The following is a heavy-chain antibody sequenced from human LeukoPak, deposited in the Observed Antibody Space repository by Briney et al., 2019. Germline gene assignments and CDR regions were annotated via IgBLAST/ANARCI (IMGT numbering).Heavy chain of an antibody. V-gene: IGHV4-34*01. J-gene: IGHJ6*02. CDR3: ARGPSRKNYYYYGMDV. Sequence: SETLSLTCAVYGGSFSGYYWSWIRQPPGKGLEWIGEINHSGSTNYNPSLKSRVTISVDTSKNQFSLKLSSVTTADTAVYYCARGPSRKNYYYYGMDVWGQGTTVTVSS. CDR2: INHSGST. CDR1: GGSFSGYY. D-gene: IGHD6-6*01.